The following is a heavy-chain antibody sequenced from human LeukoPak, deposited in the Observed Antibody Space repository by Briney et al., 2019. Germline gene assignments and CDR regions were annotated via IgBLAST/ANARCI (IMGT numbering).Heavy chain of an antibody. D-gene: IGHD3-22*01. CDR1: GYTFTSYG. Sequence: GASVKVSCKASGYTFTSYGISWVRQAPGQGLEWMGWISPYNGNTNYAQKPQGRVTMTTDQCKSTPYLDLRRLRSDDTAVYYCASGGYYDSSGYYHYWGQGTLVTVSS. V-gene: IGHV1-18*01. CDR3: ASGGYYDSSGYYHY. J-gene: IGHJ4*02. CDR2: ISPYNGNT.